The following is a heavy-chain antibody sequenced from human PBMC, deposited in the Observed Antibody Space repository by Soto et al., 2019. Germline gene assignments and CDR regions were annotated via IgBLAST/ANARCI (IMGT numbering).Heavy chain of an antibody. CDR3: AREVRGQLGPLRWFDP. CDR1: GGSISSSNW. V-gene: IGHV4-4*01. Sequence: QVQLQESGPGLVKPSGTLSLTCAVSGGSISSSNWWSWVRQPPGKGLEWIGEIYHSGSTNSNPSLKSRVTISVAKSKNQFSLKLSSVTAADTAVYCCAREVRGQLGPLRWFDPWGQGTLVTVYS. J-gene: IGHJ5*02. CDR2: IYHSGST. D-gene: IGHD6-6*01.